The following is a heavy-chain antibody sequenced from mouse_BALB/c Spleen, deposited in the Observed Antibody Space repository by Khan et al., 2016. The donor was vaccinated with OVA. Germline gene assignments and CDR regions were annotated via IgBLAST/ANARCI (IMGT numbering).Heavy chain of an antibody. CDR2: ISRGGNYT. V-gene: IGHV5-6*01. CDR3: ARQGFYGMDY. Sequence: EVELVESGGDLVKPGGSLKLSCAASVFTFSTYGMSWVRQTPDKRLEWVATISRGGNYTYYPDSVKGRFTISRDNAKNTLYLQMSSLKSEDTAMYYCARQGFYGMDYWGQGTSVTVSS. J-gene: IGHJ4*01. CDR1: VFTFSTYG.